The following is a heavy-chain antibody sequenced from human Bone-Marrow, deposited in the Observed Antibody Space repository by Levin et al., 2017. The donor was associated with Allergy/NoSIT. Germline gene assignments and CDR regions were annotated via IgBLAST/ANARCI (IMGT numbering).Heavy chain of an antibody. CDR2: LYSGGNT. V-gene: IGHV3-53*01. CDR1: GFLVSSNY. CDR3: ATDDGWLYFKH. J-gene: IGHJ1*01. D-gene: IGHD6-19*01. Sequence: GGSLRLSCEASGFLVSSNYMTWVRQAPGKGLEWVAVLYSGGNTYYAQSVKGRFTISRDKSKNTVFLQMNNVRAEDTAVYYCATDDGWLYFKHWGQGTLVIVSS.